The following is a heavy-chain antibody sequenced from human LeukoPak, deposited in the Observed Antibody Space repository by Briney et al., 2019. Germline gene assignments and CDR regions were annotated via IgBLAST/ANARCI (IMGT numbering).Heavy chain of an antibody. V-gene: IGHV3-53*01. CDR1: GFMVSRNY. J-gene: IGHJ3*02. CDR3: ARRISGASYAFDI. Sequence: GGSLRLSCAASGFMVSRNYMSWARQAPGKGLEWVSVMYTGGSTYYADSVKGRFTISRDNSKNTLNLQMNSLRAEDTALYYCARRISGASYAFDIWGQGTMVTVSS. CDR2: MYTGGST.